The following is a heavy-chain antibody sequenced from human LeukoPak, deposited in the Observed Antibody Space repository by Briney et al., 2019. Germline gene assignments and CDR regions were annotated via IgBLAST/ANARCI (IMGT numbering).Heavy chain of an antibody. J-gene: IGHJ3*01. D-gene: IGHD3-10*01. Sequence: SETLSLTCTVSGGSTSSHFWTWIRQPPGKGLEWLGYVYNSGSTNYNPSLQSRVTMTLDASKNQFYLKLTSVTAADTAVYFCARDQYIAVDGSEVWGQGTVVTVSS. CDR3: ARDQYIAVDGSEV. CDR1: GGSTSSHF. CDR2: VYNSGST. V-gene: IGHV4-59*08.